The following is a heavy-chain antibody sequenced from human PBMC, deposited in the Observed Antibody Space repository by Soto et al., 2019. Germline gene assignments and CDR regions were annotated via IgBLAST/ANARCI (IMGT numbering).Heavy chain of an antibody. CDR2: IVVGSGNT. CDR1: GFTFTSSA. J-gene: IGHJ4*02. D-gene: IGHD4-17*01. Sequence: AASVKVSCKASGFTFTSSAVQWVRQARGQRLEWIGWIVVGSGNTNYAQKFQERVTITRDMSTSTAYMELSSLRSEDTAVYYCAARTSYDYGDYVFDYWGQGTLVTVS. CDR3: AARTSYDYGDYVFDY. V-gene: IGHV1-58*01.